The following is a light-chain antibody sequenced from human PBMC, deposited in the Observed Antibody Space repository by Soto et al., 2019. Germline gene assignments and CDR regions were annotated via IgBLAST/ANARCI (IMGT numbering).Light chain of an antibody. CDR1: SSNIGAGYD. V-gene: IGLV1-40*01. Sequence: QSVLTQPPSVSGAPGQRVTISCTGSSSNIGAGYDVHWYQQLPGTAPKLLISGNSNRPSGVPDRFSGSKSGTSASLAITGLQAEDDAYYYCQSYDSSLSGWVFGGGTKLTVL. CDR2: GNS. CDR3: QSYDSSLSGWV. J-gene: IGLJ3*02.